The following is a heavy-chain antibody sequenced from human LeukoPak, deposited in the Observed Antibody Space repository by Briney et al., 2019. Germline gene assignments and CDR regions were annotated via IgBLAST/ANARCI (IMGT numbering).Heavy chain of an antibody. CDR2: IYGGGST. V-gene: IGHV3-53*01. CDR1: GFTVSTNY. J-gene: IGHJ4*02. D-gene: IGHD3-22*01. Sequence: GGSLRLSCAASGFTVSTNYMSRVRQAPGKGLEWVSVIYGGGSTYYADSVKGRFTISRDNYKNTLYLQMNNLRADDRAVYYCARTPPGDSSGSIDYWGQGTLVTVSS. CDR3: ARTPPGDSSGSIDY.